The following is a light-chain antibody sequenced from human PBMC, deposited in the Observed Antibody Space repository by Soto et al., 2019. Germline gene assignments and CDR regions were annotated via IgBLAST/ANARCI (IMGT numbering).Light chain of an antibody. J-gene: IGLJ2*01. CDR3: SSYATTEAVG. V-gene: IGLV2-23*01. CDR2: ENN. Sequence: QSALTQPASVSGSPGQSITVSCTGTSSDVGTYNPVSWYQQRPGKAPKLLIYENNRRPSGVSDRFSASNSGDTASLTISGLQAEDEADYYCSSYATTEAVGFGGGTKVTVL. CDR1: SSDVGTYNP.